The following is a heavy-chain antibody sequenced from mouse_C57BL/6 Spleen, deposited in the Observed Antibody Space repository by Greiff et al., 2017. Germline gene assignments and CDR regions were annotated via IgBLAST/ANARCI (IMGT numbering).Heavy chain of an antibody. CDR1: GFSFNTYA. CDR3: VRHRGGYAMDY. V-gene: IGHV10-1*01. CDR2: IRSKSNNYAT. Sequence: EVQRVESGGGLVQPKGSLKLSCAASGFSFNTYAMNWVRQAPGKGLEWVARIRSKSNNYATYYADSVKDRFTISRDDSESMLYLQMNNLKTEDTAMYYCVRHRGGYAMDYWGQGTSVTVSS. J-gene: IGHJ4*01.